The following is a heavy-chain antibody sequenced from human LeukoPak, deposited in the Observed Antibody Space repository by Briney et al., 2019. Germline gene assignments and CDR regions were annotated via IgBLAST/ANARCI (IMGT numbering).Heavy chain of an antibody. Sequence: SETLSLTCAVSGGSFSGYYWSWIRQPPGKGLEWIGEINHGGSTDYNPSLKSRVTISVDTSNNQFSLILTSVAAADTAVYYCARGSTGAFDIWGQGTMVTVS. D-gene: IGHD1-1*01. CDR1: GGSFSGYY. J-gene: IGHJ3*02. V-gene: IGHV4-34*01. CDR2: INHGGST. CDR3: ARGSTGAFDI.